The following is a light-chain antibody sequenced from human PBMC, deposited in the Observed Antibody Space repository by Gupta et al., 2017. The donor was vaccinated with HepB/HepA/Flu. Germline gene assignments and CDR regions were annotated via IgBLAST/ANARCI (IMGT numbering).Light chain of an antibody. CDR1: QSISSW. Sequence: DIQMTQSPSTLSASVGDRVTITCRASQSISSWLAWYQQKPGKAPKLLIYKASSLESGVPSRFSGSRSVTEFTLTISSLQPDDFAPYYCQQYNSYPWTFGQGTKVEIK. CDR2: KAS. J-gene: IGKJ1*01. CDR3: QQYNSYPWT. V-gene: IGKV1-5*03.